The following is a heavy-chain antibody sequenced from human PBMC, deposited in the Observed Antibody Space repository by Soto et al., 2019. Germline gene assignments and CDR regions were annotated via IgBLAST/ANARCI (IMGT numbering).Heavy chain of an antibody. CDR3: VGAIYSSDSSGYYFLY. J-gene: IGHJ4*02. Sequence: SETLSLTCAVSGYSISSGYYWGWIRQPPGKGPEWIGSIYHSGSTYYNPFLKSRVTFSSDTSRNQFSLELSSVTAADTSVYYCVGAIYSSDSSGYYFLYWGQGTQVTVS. D-gene: IGHD3-22*01. V-gene: IGHV4-38-2*01. CDR2: IYHSGST. CDR1: GYSISSGYY.